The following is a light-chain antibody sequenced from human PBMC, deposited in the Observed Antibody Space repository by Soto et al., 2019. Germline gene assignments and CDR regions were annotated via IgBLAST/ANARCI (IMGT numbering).Light chain of an antibody. CDR1: QSILDRSKNKYY. V-gene: IGKV4-1*01. CDR2: WAS. CDR3: QQYFTSTWT. J-gene: IGKJ1*01. Sequence: DIVMTQSPDSLAVSLGERATFNCKSSQSILDRSKNKYYLAWYQQKSGQPPKLLIYWASLSEPGVPDRFTGSGSGTDFTLTISSLQAEDVAVYYCQQYFTSTWTFGQGTKVEI.